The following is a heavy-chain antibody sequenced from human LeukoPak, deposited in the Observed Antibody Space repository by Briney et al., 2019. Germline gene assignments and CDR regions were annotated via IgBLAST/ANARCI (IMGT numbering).Heavy chain of an antibody. J-gene: IGHJ3*02. CDR3: ARSEFEAFDM. CDR1: GFIFSYYS. Sequence: GGSLRLSCAASGFIFSYYSMNWVRQAPGKGLEWVSSINSNSNYMSYADPVKGRFTISRDNAKNSLYLQMTSLRAEDTAVYYCARSEFEAFDMWGQGTMVTVSS. V-gene: IGHV3-21*01. D-gene: IGHD3-10*01. CDR2: INSNSNYM.